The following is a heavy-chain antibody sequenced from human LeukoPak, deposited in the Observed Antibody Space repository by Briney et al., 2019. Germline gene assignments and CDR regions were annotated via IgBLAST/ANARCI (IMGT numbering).Heavy chain of an antibody. CDR2: FDPEDGET. J-gene: IGHJ3*02. D-gene: IGHD3/OR15-3a*01. CDR3: ARRGLVAGIYDLVYGFDI. Sequence: ASVKVSCKVSGYTLTELSMHWVRQAPGKGLEWMGRFDPEDGETIYAQKFQGRLTISQSSSIDTVYMELNSLTSEDTAVYYCARRGLVAGIYDLVYGFDIWGQGTMVTVSS. V-gene: IGHV1-24*01. CDR1: GYTLTELS.